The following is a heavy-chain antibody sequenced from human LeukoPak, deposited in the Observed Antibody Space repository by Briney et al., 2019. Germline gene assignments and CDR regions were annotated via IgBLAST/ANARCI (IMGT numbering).Heavy chain of an antibody. CDR1: SGSISSYY. V-gene: IGHV4-59*01. CDR3: ARVKLSYANDLSTFDI. D-gene: IGHD3-16*01. Sequence: SETLSLTCTVPSGSISSYYWSWIRQSPGKGLEWVGFIYYSGNTNYNPSVKSRVTISIDTSKNQFSLKLSSVTAADTAVYYCARVKLSYANDLSTFDIWGQGTMVTVSS. J-gene: IGHJ3*02. CDR2: IYYSGNT.